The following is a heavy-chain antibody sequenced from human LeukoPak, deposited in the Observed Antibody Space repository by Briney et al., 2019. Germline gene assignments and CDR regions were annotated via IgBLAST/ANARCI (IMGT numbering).Heavy chain of an antibody. CDR2: ISGGGGSK. CDR3: AKEGGYCSSSSCSDYFDY. Sequence: PGGSLRLSCAASGFTFSRHALSWVRQAPGKGLQWVSTISGGGGSKYYADSVKGRFTISRDNSKDTLYLQVNGLRAEDTAVYYCAKEGGYCSSSSCSDYFDYWGQGTLVTVSS. V-gene: IGHV3-23*01. CDR1: GFTFSRHA. J-gene: IGHJ4*02. D-gene: IGHD2-2*01.